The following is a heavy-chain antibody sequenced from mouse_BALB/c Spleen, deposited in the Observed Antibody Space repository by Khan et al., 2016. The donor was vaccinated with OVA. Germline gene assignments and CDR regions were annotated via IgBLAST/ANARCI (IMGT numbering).Heavy chain of an antibody. J-gene: IGHJ3*01. Sequence: EVQLQQSGPDLVKPGASVKISCKASGYSFTLYYMTWVKQSHGKSLEWIGRVNPNTGGSDYNQAFKGKAIFTVDKSSNTAYMELHSLTSEDSAVYYCARGYDFFAYWGQGTLVTVSA. CDR2: VNPNTGGS. D-gene: IGHD2-14*01. CDR3: ARGYDFFAY. CDR1: GYSFTLYY. V-gene: IGHV1-26*01.